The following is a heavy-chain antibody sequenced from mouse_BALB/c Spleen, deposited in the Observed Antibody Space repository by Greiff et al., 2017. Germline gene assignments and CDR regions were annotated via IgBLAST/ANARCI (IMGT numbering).Heavy chain of an antibody. CDR2: IDPSDSYT. CDR1: GYTFTSYW. V-gene: IGHV1-69*02. J-gene: IGHJ1*01. Sequence: QVQLQQPGAELVKPGASVKLSCKASGYTFTSYWMHWVKQRPGQGLEWIGEIDPSDSYTNYNQKFKGKATLTVDKSSSTAYMQLSSLTSEDSAVYYCARAYRWYFDVWGAGTTVTVSS. CDR3: ARAYRWYFDV. D-gene: IGHD2-14*01.